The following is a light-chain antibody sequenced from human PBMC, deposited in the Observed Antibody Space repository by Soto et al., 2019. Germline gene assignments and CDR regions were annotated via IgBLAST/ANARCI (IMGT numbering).Light chain of an antibody. V-gene: IGKV1-9*01. CDR1: QGISSY. J-gene: IGKJ2*01. CDR2: AAS. Sequence: DIQLTQSPSFLSASVGERVTITCRASQGISSYLAWYQQKPGKAPKLLIYAASTLQSGVPSRFSGSGSGTEFTLTISSLQPEDFATYYCQQLNSYPRTTFGQGTKLEIK. CDR3: QQLNSYPRTT.